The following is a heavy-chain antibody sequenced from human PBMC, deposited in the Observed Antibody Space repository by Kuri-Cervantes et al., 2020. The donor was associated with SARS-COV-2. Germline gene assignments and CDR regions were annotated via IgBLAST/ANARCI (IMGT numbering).Heavy chain of an antibody. D-gene: IGHD3-22*01. CDR2: INWNGGST. CDR3: ARGWRYYDSSGYYYYFDY. V-gene: IGHV3-20*04. CDR1: GFTFSDYY. J-gene: IGHJ4*02. Sequence: GESLKISCAASGFTFSDYYMSWVRQAPGKGLEWVSGINWNGGSTGYADSVKGRFTISRDNAKNSLYLQMNSLRAEDTALYYCARGWRYYDSSGYYYYFDYWGQGTLVTVSS.